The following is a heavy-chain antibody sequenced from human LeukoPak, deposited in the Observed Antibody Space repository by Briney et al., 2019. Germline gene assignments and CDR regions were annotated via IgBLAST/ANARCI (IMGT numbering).Heavy chain of an antibody. CDR3: ARTPFSWYYDSSGYLEYYFDY. V-gene: IGHV4-59*08. CDR1: GGSISSYY. CDR2: IYYSGST. J-gene: IGHJ4*02. D-gene: IGHD3-22*01. Sequence: PSETLSLTCTVSGGSISSYYWSWIRQPPGKGLEWIGYIYYSGSTNYNPSLKSRVTISVDTSKNQFSLKLSSVTAADTAVYYCARTPFSWYYDSSGYLEYYFDYWGQGTLVTVSS.